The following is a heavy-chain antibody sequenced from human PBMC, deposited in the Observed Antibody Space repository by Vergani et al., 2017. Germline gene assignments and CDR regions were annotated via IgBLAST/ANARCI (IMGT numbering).Heavy chain of an antibody. CDR1: GFTFSSYW. J-gene: IGHJ5*02. CDR2: IKQDGSEK. Sequence: EVQLVESGGGLVQPGGSLRLSCAASGFTFSSYWMSWVRKAPGKGLEWVANIKQDGSEKYYVDSVKGRFTISRDNAKNSLYLQRNSLRAEDTAVYYCAREGYDVWSGYWSDPWGQGTLVTVAS. CDR3: AREGYDVWSGYWSDP. V-gene: IGHV3-7*03. D-gene: IGHD3-3*01.